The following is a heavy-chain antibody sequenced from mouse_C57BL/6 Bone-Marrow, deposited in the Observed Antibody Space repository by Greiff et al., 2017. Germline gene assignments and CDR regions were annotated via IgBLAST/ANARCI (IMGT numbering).Heavy chain of an antibody. J-gene: IGHJ1*03. D-gene: IGHD2-3*01. CDR3: ARIRADGYYVVWYFDV. V-gene: IGHV8-8*01. CDR2: IWWVDDN. CDR1: GFSLSTFGLG. Sequence: QVTLKESGPGILQPSQTPGLTCSFLGFSLSTFGLGVGWIRQPSGKGLEWLAHIWWVDDNYYTPALKSRLTISKVTSKNQVLLKSANVDAADTATYYCARIRADGYYVVWYFDVWGTGTTVTVSS.